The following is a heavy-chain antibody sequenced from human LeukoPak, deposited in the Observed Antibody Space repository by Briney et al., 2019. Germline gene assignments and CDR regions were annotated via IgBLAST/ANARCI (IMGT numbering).Heavy chain of an antibody. J-gene: IGHJ4*02. Sequence: ASVKVSCKVSGYTLTELSMHWVRQAPGKGLEWMGGFDPEDGETIYAQKFQGRVTMTTDTSTSTAYMELRSLRSDDTAVYYCATQSEYGDYEYWGQGTLVTVSS. V-gene: IGHV1-24*01. CDR1: GYTLTELS. CDR3: ATQSEYGDYEY. D-gene: IGHD4-17*01. CDR2: FDPEDGET.